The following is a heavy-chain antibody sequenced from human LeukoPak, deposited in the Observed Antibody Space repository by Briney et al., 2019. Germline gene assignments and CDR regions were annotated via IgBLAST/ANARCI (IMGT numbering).Heavy chain of an antibody. CDR1: GFTVSNYG. V-gene: IGHV3-33*05. Sequence: GRSLRLSCAASGFTVSNYGMHWVRQAPGKGLEWVAVILSNERNKYYAVSVKGRFTSSRDNCKNTLSLQMDSLRAEDRAVCYCARDRDYDSSGFYFYFDFWGQGTLVTVSS. CDR2: ILSNERNK. J-gene: IGHJ4*02. CDR3: ARDRDYDSSGFYFYFDF. D-gene: IGHD3-22*01.